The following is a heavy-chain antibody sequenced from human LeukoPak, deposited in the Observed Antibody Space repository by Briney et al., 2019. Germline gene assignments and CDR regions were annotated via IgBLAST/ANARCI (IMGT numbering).Heavy chain of an antibody. J-gene: IGHJ5*02. CDR1: GFTFSSYS. CDR2: ISSSSSYI. D-gene: IGHD3-10*01. Sequence: GGSLRLSCAASGFTFSSYSMNWVRQAPGKGLEWFSSISSSSSYIYYADSVKGRFTISRDNAKNSLYLQMNSLRAEDTAVYYCARDYYGSGSYYNEKLNWFDPWGQGTLVTVSS. V-gene: IGHV3-21*04. CDR3: ARDYYGSGSYYNEKLNWFDP.